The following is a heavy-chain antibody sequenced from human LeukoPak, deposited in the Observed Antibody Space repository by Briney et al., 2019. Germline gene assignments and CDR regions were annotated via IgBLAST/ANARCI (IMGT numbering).Heavy chain of an antibody. V-gene: IGHV4-61*02. J-gene: IGHJ6*03. CDR1: GGSISSGRYY. CDR2: IYTSGST. Sequence: SQALSLTCTVSGGSISSGRYYWSWIRQPAGKGLEWIGRIYTSGSTNYNPSLKSRVTISVDTSKNQFSLKLSSVTAADTAVYYCAREVEDTAMVWGYYYYMDVWGKGTTVTVSS. D-gene: IGHD5-18*01. CDR3: AREVEDTAMVWGYYYYMDV.